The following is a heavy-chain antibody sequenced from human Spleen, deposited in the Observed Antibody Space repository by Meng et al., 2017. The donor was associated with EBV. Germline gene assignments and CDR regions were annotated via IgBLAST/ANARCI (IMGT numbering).Heavy chain of an antibody. CDR3: ASHLLTPGTRGFDH. CDR2: THHGGNT. J-gene: IGHJ4*02. V-gene: IGHV4-4*02. Sequence: QVQLQESGPGLVKPSETLSLPCVVSGGSITSTNWWSWVRQPSGKGLEWIGETHHGGNTNYNTSLQSRVIISVDKSKSQFSLQLTSVTAADTALYYCASHLLTPGTRGFDHWGPGILVTVSS. D-gene: IGHD6-13*01. CDR1: GGSITSTNW.